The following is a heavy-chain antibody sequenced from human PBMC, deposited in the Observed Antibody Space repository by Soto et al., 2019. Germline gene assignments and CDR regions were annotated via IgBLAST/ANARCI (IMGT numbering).Heavy chain of an antibody. V-gene: IGHV3-64*01. CDR1: GFTLSGYA. J-gene: IGHJ6*03. Sequence: EVQLAESGGGLAQPGGSLRLSCAASGFTLSGYAMDWVRQAPGKGLEYVSGISSNGAGTYYANSVQGRFTISRDNSKNTVYLQMGSLRPEDMAVYYCARRALPDFYYMDVWGKGTTVTVSS. CDR2: ISSNGAGT. CDR3: ARRALPDFYYMDV.